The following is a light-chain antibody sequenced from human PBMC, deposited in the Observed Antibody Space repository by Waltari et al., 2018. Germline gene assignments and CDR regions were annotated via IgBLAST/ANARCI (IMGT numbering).Light chain of an antibody. Sequence: EIVMTQSPATLSVSPGDTATLHCRASQSVSNYLAWYQQKPGQAPRLLIYAASTRATGIPARFSGSGSGTEFTLTISSMQSEDFAVYYCQHYNKRPPLTFGQGTKVEIK. CDR2: AAS. J-gene: IGKJ1*01. CDR3: QHYNKRPPLT. CDR1: QSVSNY. V-gene: IGKV3-15*01.